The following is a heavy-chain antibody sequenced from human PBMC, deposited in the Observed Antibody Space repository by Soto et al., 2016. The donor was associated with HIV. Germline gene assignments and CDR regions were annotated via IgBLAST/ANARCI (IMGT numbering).Heavy chain of an antibody. CDR1: RVSMRNYF. CDR3: ASRLVTSTPAHFDY. D-gene: IGHD6-19*01. J-gene: IGHJ4*02. Sequence: QVQLQESGPGLVKSSETLSLICSVSRVSMRNYFWTWIRQSPEKGLEWIGDVHHSGSTNYNPSLKSRLSISMDTSLNHFSLTLSSLSATDSAIYYCASRLVTSTPAHFDYWAGGPGHRLL. V-gene: IGHV4-59*01. CDR2: VHHSGST.